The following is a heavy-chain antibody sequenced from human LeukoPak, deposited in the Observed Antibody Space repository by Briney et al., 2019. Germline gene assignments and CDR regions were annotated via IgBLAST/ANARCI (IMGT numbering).Heavy chain of an antibody. V-gene: IGHV3-30*02. CDR1: GFTFSSYG. CDR3: ARGPYSYSSSWYRSYYYYCYMDV. CDR2: IRYDGSNK. D-gene: IGHD6-13*01. J-gene: IGHJ6*03. Sequence: GGSLRLSCAASGFTFSSYGMQWVRQAPGKGLEWVAFIRYDGSNKYYADSVKGRFTISRDNSKNTLYLQMNSLRAEDTAVYYCARGPYSYSSSWYRSYYYYCYMDVWGKGTTVTISS.